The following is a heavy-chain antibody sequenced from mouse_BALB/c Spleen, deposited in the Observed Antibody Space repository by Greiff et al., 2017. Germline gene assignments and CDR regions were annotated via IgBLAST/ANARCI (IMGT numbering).Heavy chain of an antibody. CDR1: GFTFSSYA. V-gene: IGHV5-9-3*01. CDR2: ISSGGSYT. J-gene: IGHJ2*01. Sequence: EVQLQESGGGLVKPGGSLKLSCAASGFTFSSYAMSWVRQTPEKRLEWVATISSGGSYTYYPDSVKGRFTISRDNAKYTLYLQMSSLRSEDTAMYDCARQGTGTLFDYWGQGTTLTVSS. CDR3: ARQGTGTLFDY. D-gene: IGHD4-1*01.